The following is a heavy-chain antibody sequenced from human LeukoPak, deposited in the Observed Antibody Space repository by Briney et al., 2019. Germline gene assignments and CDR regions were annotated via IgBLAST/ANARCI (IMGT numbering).Heavy chain of an antibody. CDR2: IYYSGST. CDR1: GGSISSSSYY. Sequence: PSETLSLTCTVSGGSISSSSYYWGWIRQPPGKGLEWIGSIYYSGSTYYNPSLKSRVTISVDTSKNQFSLKLSSVTAADTAVYYCAREGGGSNRCLDWGQGTLVTVSS. J-gene: IGHJ1*01. D-gene: IGHD3-16*02. CDR3: AREGGGSNRCLD. V-gene: IGHV4-39*02.